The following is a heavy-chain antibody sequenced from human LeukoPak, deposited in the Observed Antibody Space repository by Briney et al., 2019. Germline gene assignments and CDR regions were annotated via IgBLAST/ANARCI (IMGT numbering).Heavy chain of an antibody. CDR2: INPNSGGT. J-gene: IGHJ4*02. D-gene: IGHD3-22*01. Sequence: ASVKVSCKASGYTFTGYYMHWVRQAPGQGLEWMGWINPNSGGTNYAQKFQGRVTMTRDTSISTAYMELSRLRSDDTAVYYCARDAIESEYYYDSSGSAMPASTWGQGTLVTVSS. V-gene: IGHV1-2*02. CDR3: ARDAIESEYYYDSSGSAMPAST. CDR1: GYTFTGYY.